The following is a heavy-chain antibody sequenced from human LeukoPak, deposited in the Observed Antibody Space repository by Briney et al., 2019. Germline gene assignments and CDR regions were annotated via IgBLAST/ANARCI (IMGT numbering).Heavy chain of an antibody. CDR3: ARDPVSGGYVTFDY. Sequence: EASVKVSCKASGYTLTNQYIHWVRQAPGQGLEWMGIMNPSGGSTSYPQKFQGRVTMTRDTSTSTVYMELSSLRSEDTPVYYCARDPVSGGYVTFDYWGQGTLVTVS. J-gene: IGHJ4*02. V-gene: IGHV1-46*01. CDR1: GYTLTNQY. CDR2: MNPSGGST. D-gene: IGHD5-12*01.